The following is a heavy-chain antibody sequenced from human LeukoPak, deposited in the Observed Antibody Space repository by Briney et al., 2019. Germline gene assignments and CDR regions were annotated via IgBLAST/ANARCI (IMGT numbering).Heavy chain of an antibody. CDR2: IYYSGST. CDR1: GGSISSGDYY. D-gene: IGHD3-3*01. Sequence: SQTLSLTCTVSGGSISSGDYYWSWIRQPPGKGLEWIGYIYYSGSTYYNPSLRSRVTISVDTSKNQFSLKLSSVTAADTAVYYCARTIFGVVIKSWFDPWGQGTLVTVSS. J-gene: IGHJ5*02. CDR3: ARTIFGVVIKSWFDP. V-gene: IGHV4-30-4*08.